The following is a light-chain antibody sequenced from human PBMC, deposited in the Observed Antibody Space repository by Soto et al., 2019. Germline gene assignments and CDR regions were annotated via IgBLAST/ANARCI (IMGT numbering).Light chain of an antibody. J-gene: IGKJ5*01. CDR2: AAS. CDR3: QQYNNWPIT. Sequence: DIQMTHSPSSLSASLGDRITITCRASQAIRNDLAWYQQKPGKAPRRLIFAASSLQSGVPSRFSGSGSGTEFTLTISSLQSEDFAVYYCQQYNNWPITFGQGTRLEI. V-gene: IGKV1-17*01. CDR1: QAIRND.